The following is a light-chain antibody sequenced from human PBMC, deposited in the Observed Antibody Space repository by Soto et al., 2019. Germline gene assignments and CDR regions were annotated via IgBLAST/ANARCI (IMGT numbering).Light chain of an antibody. CDR3: QHYNSYSEA. J-gene: IGKJ1*01. V-gene: IGKV1-5*01. CDR2: DAS. CDR1: QGIRSW. Sequence: DIQMTQSPSSVSAFVGDRVTITCRASQGIRSWLAWYQQKPGKAPKLLIYDASTLQSGVPSRFSGSGSGTEFTLTIGGLQPDDFATYYCQHYNSYSEAFGQGTKVDI.